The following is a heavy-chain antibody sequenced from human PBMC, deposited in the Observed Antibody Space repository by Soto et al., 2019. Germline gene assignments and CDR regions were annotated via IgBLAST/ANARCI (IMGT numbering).Heavy chain of an antibody. V-gene: IGHV4-31*03. CDR2: IYHSGST. CDR3: AREAAGILNWFDP. CDR1: GGSISSGGYY. D-gene: IGHD3-10*01. Sequence: QVQLQESGPGLVKPSQTLSLTCTVSGGSISSGGYYWSWIRQHPGKGLEWIGYIYHSGSTYYNPSLESRVTISVATSKSPFSLKLSSVTVADTAVYYCAREAAGILNWFDPWGQGTLVTVSS. J-gene: IGHJ5*02.